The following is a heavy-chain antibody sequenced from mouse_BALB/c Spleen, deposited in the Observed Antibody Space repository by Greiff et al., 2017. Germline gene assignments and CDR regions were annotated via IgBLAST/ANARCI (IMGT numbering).Heavy chain of an antibody. V-gene: IGHV5-6*02. CDR3: ARQGYYDAMDY. J-gene: IGHJ4*01. CDR2: ISSGGSYT. CDR1: GFTFSSYG. D-gene: IGHD2-2*01. Sequence: DVMLVESGGDLVKPGGSLKLSCAASGFTFSSYGMSWVRQTPDKRLEWVATISSGGSYTYYPDSVKGRFTISRDNAKNTLYLQMSSLKSEDTAMYYCARQGYYDAMDYWGQGTSVTVSS.